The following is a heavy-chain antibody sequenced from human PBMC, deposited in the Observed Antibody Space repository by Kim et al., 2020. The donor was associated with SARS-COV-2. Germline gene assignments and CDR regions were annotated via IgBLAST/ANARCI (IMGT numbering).Heavy chain of an antibody. J-gene: IGHJ5*02. V-gene: IGHV3-53*01. CDR3: ARDNYYDSSGYYHP. CDR2: IYSGGST. CDR1: GFTVSSNY. Sequence: GGSLRLSCAASGFTVSSNYMSWVRQAPGKGLEWVSVIYSGGSTYYADSVKGRFTISRDNSKNTLYLQMNSLRAEDTAVYYCARDNYYDSSGYYHPWGQGTLVTVSS. D-gene: IGHD3-22*01.